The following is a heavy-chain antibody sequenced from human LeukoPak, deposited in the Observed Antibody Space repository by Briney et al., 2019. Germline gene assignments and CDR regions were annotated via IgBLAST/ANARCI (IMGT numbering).Heavy chain of an antibody. CDR2: INTNTGNP. D-gene: IGHD3-10*01. CDR3: AREGYYGSGSYYNYYYYMDV. J-gene: IGHJ6*03. CDR1: GYTFTSYA. V-gene: IGHV7-4-1*02. Sequence: ASVKVSCKASGYTFTSYAMNWVRQAPGHGLEWMGWINTNTGNPTYAQGFTGRFVFSLDTSVSTAYLQISSLKAEDTAVYYCAREGYYGSGSYYNYYYYMDVWGKGTTVTISS.